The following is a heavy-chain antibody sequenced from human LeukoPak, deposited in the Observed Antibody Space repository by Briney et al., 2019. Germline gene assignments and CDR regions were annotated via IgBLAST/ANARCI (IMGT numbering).Heavy chain of an antibody. CDR1: GYSISSGYY. CDR3: ARVVLDYYDSSGYKDY. CDR2: IYHSGST. J-gene: IGHJ4*02. Sequence: SETLSLTCTVSGYSISSGYYWGWIRQPPGKGLEWIGSIYHSGSTYYNPSLKSRVTISVDTSKNQFSLKLSSATAADTAVYYCARVVLDYYDSSGYKDYWGQGTLVTVSS. V-gene: IGHV4-38-2*02. D-gene: IGHD3-22*01.